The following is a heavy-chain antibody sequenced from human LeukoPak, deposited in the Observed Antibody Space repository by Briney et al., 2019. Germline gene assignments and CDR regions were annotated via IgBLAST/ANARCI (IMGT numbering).Heavy chain of an antibody. D-gene: IGHD3-22*01. V-gene: IGHV3-64*01. CDR3: AREGSGYYYYYYYGMDV. Sequence: PGGSLRLSCAASGFTFSSYAMHWVRQAPGKGLEYVSAISSNGGSTYYANSVKGRFTISRDNSKNTLYLQMGSLRAEDMAVYYCAREGSGYYYYYYYGMDVWGQGTTVTVSS. CDR2: ISSNGGST. J-gene: IGHJ6*02. CDR1: GFTFSSYA.